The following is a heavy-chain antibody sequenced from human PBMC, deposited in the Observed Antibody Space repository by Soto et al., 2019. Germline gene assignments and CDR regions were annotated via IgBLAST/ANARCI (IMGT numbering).Heavy chain of an antibody. CDR3: ARGGWYVDY. V-gene: IGHV4-59*11. Sequence: SETLSLTCTVSGGSMSSHYWSWIRQPPGKGLEWLGYIYYTGNTDYNPSLKSRITMSVDTSKNQFSLIPRSVTAADTAKYYCARGGWYVDYWGQGTQVTVSS. J-gene: IGHJ4*02. CDR1: GGSMSSHY. CDR2: IYYTGNT. D-gene: IGHD6-19*01.